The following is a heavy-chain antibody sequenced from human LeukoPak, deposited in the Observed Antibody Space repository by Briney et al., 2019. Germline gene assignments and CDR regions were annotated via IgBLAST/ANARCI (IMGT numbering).Heavy chain of an antibody. Sequence: GASVKVSCKASGYTFTSYDINWVRQAPGQGLEWMGWISAYNGNTNYAQKLQGRVTMTTDTSTSTAYMELRSLRSDDTAVYYCARDLRRSCWTCDVDSNMDVWGKGTTVTVSS. V-gene: IGHV1-18*01. CDR3: ARDLRRSCWTCDVDSNMDV. CDR2: ISAYNGNT. J-gene: IGHJ6*03. CDR1: GYTFTSYD. D-gene: IGHD3/OR15-3a*01.